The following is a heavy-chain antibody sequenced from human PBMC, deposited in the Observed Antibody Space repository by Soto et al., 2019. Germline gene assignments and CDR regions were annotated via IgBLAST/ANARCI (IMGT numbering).Heavy chain of an antibody. CDR3: ARHEYCTNGVCSGDP. CDR2: IDPSDSYT. V-gene: IGHV5-10-1*01. D-gene: IGHD2-8*01. CDR1: GYGFTSYW. J-gene: IGHJ5*02. Sequence: LGESLKISCKGSGYGFTSYWISWVRQMPGKGLEWMGKIDPSDSYTNYSPSFQGHVTISADKSISTAYLQWSSLKASDTAMYYCARHEYCTNGVCSGDPWGQGTLVTVSS.